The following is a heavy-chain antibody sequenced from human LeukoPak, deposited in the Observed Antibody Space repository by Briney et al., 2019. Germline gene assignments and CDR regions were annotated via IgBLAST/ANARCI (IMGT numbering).Heavy chain of an antibody. CDR3: AKDEDTRGFDY. V-gene: IGHV3-23*01. D-gene: IGHD2-15*01. J-gene: IGHJ4*02. Sequence: PGGSLRLSCAASGFTFSNAWMSWVRQAPGKGLEWVSAISGSGGSTYYADSVKGRFTISRDNSRNTLYLQMNSLRAEDTAVYYCAKDEDTRGFDYWGQGTLVTVSS. CDR2: ISGSGGST. CDR1: GFTFSNAW.